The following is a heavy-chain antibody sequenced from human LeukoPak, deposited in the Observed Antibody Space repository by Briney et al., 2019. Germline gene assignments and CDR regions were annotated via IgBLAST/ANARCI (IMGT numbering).Heavy chain of an antibody. CDR3: ARGGAQTYGD. CDR1: GGTFSSYA. V-gene: IGHV1-69*04. Sequence: SVKVSCKASGGTFSSYAISWVRQPPGQGLEWMGRIIPILGIASYAQKLQGGVTITADKSTSTAYMELSSLRSEDTAVYYCARGGAQTYGDWGQGTLVTVSS. D-gene: IGHD4-17*01. CDR2: IIPILGIA. J-gene: IGHJ4*02.